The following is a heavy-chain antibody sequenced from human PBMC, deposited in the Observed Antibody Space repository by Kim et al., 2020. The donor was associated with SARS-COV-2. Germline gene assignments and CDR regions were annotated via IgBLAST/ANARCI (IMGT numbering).Heavy chain of an antibody. D-gene: IGHD1-1*01. J-gene: IGHJ3*02. CDR1: GGSMQSLY. CDR3: ARVRSFTRRAFDI. Sequence: SETLSLTCTVSGGSMQSLYWSWIRQPPGKGLEWIGYIHYLGVTDYNPALKSRLTISLDKSKNHFSLKLNSVTAADTGVYYCARVRSFTRRAFDIWGQGT. CDR2: IHYLGVT. V-gene: IGHV4-59*11.